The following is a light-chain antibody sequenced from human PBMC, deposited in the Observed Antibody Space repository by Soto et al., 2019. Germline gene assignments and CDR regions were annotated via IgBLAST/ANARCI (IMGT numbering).Light chain of an antibody. CDR1: QSISSN. CDR2: GAS. J-gene: IGKJ3*01. Sequence: EIVMTQSPATLSVSPGERATLSCRASQSISSNLAWYQQKPGQSPRLLIYGASTRATGIPATFSGSGSGTEFTLTISSLQSEYFAVYYCQQYNNWSFTFGPGTKVDIK. CDR3: QQYNNWSFT. V-gene: IGKV3-15*01.